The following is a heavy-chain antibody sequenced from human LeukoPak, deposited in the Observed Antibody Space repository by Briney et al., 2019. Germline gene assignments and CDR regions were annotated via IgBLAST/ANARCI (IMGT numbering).Heavy chain of an antibody. CDR3: AKATGGYTFDY. Sequence: GGSLRLSCAASGFTFSSCAMSWVRQAPGKGLEWVSLISDSGGSTHYADSVKGRFTISRDNSKNTLYLQMNSLRAEDTAVYYCAKATGGYTFDYWGQGTLVTVSS. D-gene: IGHD3-16*02. J-gene: IGHJ4*02. CDR1: GFTFSSCA. CDR2: ISDSGGST. V-gene: IGHV3-23*01.